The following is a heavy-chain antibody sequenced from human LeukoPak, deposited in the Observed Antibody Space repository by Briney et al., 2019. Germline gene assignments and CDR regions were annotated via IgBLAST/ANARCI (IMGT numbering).Heavy chain of an antibody. CDR1: GGSISSSSSYY. D-gene: IGHD6-25*01. J-gene: IGHJ4*02. V-gene: IGHV4-39*01. Sequence: SETLSLTCTVPGGSISSSSSYYWGWIRQPPGKGLEWIGSIYYTGSTYYNPSLKSRVTISVDTSNNQFSLKLNSVTASDTAMYYCARHVGGSSNFGNWGQGTLVTVAS. CDR2: IYYTGST. CDR3: ARHVGGSSNFGN.